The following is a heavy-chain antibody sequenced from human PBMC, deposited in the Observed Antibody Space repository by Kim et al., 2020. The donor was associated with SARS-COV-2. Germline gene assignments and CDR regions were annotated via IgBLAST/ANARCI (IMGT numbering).Heavy chain of an antibody. Sequence: SDGRSIKYADSVNGPFTISRENAKKSLSLQMNSLTPEDTAVYYCVREPNYWGQGTLVTVSS. V-gene: IGHV3-11*01. J-gene: IGHJ4*02. CDR3: VREPNY. CDR2: SDGRSI.